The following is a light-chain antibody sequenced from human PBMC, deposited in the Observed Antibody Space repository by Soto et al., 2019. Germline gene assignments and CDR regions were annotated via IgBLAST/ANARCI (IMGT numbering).Light chain of an antibody. V-gene: IGLV2-23*01. J-gene: IGLJ3*02. CDR2: EGS. Sequence: QSVLTQPASVSGSPGQSVTISCTGTSSDVGSYNHVSWYQQYPGKAPKLMIYEGSKRHSGVSNRFSGSKSGNTASLTISGLQDEDEADYYCCSYAGSSTWVFGGGTKVTVL. CDR3: CSYAGSSTWV. CDR1: SSDVGSYNH.